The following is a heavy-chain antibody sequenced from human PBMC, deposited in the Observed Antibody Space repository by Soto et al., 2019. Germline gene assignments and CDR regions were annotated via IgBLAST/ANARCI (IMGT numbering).Heavy chain of an antibody. D-gene: IGHD2-21*01. Sequence: SETLSLTCAVSGGSISRSNWWSWVRQPPGKGLEWIGYIYHSGSTNYNPSLKSRVTISVDTSKNQFSLKLSSVTAADTAVYYCARLTSRQIPNNYYWYIHVWGKGSTVTVSS. V-gene: IGHV4-4*02. CDR2: IYHSGST. CDR1: GGSISRSNW. CDR3: ARLTSRQIPNNYYWYIHV. J-gene: IGHJ6*03.